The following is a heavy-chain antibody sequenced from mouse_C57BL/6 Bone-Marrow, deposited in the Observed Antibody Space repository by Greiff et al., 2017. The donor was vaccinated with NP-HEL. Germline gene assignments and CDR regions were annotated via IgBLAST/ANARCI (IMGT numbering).Heavy chain of an antibody. CDR3: ARWSYYYGFFAY. CDR1: GYTFTSYW. D-gene: IGHD1-2*01. J-gene: IGHJ3*01. V-gene: IGHV1-59*01. Sequence: QVQLQQPGAELVRPGTSVKLSCKASGYTFTSYWMHWVKQRPGQGLEWIGVIDPSDSYTNYNQKFKGKATLTVDTSSSTAYMQLSSLTSEDSAVYYCARWSYYYGFFAYWGQGTLVTVSA. CDR2: IDPSDSYT.